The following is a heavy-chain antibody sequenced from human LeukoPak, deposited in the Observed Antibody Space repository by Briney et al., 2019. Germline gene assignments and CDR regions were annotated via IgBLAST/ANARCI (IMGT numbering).Heavy chain of an antibody. Sequence: SETLSLTCTVSGGSIGSTSYYWGWIRQPPGKGLEWIGTISYSGSTYYNPSLKSRVTISVDTSKNQFSLKLSSVTATNTAVYYCARSRGRSYGSWGQGSLVTASS. V-gene: IGHV4-39*01. J-gene: IGHJ4*02. D-gene: IGHD5-18*01. CDR2: ISYSGST. CDR3: ARSRGRSYGS. CDR1: GGSIGSTSYY.